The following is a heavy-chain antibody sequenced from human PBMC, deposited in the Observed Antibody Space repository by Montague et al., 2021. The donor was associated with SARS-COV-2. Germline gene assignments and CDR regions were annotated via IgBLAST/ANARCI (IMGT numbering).Heavy chain of an antibody. V-gene: IGHV2-5*01. Sequence: PALVKPTQTLTLTCTFSGSSLSTPNVGAGWIRQPPGKALEWVAVIYSNDEKRYSPSLRNRLTITKDTAKNQVVLSLTYVDPVDTATYYCAHLIRYYDIFTGIPFDYWGQGSQVTVSS. D-gene: IGHD3-9*01. CDR3: AHLIRYYDIFTGIPFDY. J-gene: IGHJ4*02. CDR2: IYSNDEK. CDR1: GSSLSTPNVG.